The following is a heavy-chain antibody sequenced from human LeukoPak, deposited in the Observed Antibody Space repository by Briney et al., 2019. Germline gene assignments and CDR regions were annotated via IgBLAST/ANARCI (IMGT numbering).Heavy chain of an antibody. CDR3: ARATLDN. J-gene: IGHJ4*02. V-gene: IGHV3-53*01. CDR1: GFTVSNNY. CDR2: IYAGGSA. Sequence: PAGSLRLSCAASGFTVSNNYITWVRQAPGKGLEWVAVIYAGGSAKYADSVRARFTISRDNSKNTVSLQMNSLRADDTALYYCARATLDNWGQGTLVTVSS.